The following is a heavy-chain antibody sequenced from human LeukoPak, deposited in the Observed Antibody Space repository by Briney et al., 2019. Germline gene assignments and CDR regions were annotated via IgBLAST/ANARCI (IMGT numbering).Heavy chain of an antibody. CDR1: GGSISSSLHS. Sequence: SETLSLTCSVSGGSISSSLHSWGWVRQPPEKGLEWIESIYYSGSTYYNASFSSRVTMSVDRSKDQFSLNLTSVTATDTAVYYCARHFYGDYVFDYWGKGTLVTVSS. D-gene: IGHD4-17*01. CDR3: ARHFYGDYVFDY. V-gene: IGHV4-39*01. CDR2: IYYSGST. J-gene: IGHJ4*02.